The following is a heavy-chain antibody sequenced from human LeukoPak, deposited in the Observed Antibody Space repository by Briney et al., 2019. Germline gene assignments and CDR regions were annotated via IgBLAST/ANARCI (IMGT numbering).Heavy chain of an antibody. J-gene: IGHJ1*01. D-gene: IGHD3-22*01. CDR2: IYTSGST. Sequence: PSETLSLTCTVSGGSISSGSYYWSWIRQPAGKGLEWIGRIYTSGSTNYNPSLKSRVTISVDTSKNQFSLKLSSVTAADTAVYYCARGGGYYDSSGYYSEYFQHWDQGTLVTVSS. CDR1: GGSISSGSYY. CDR3: ARGGGYYDSSGYYSEYFQH. V-gene: IGHV4-61*02.